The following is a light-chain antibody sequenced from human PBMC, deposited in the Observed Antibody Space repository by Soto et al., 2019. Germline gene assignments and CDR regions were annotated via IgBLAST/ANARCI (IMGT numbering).Light chain of an antibody. J-gene: IGLJ2*01. V-gene: IGLV2-23*01. CDR2: EGT. CDR1: SSDVGSYNL. CDR3: CSYASHGKVL. Sequence: QSVLTQPASVSGSPGQSITISCTGTSSDVGSYNLVSWYQQHPGKAPKLMIYEGTKRPSGVSNRFSGSKSGNTASLTVSGLQAEDEADYYCCSYASHGKVLFGGGTQLTVL.